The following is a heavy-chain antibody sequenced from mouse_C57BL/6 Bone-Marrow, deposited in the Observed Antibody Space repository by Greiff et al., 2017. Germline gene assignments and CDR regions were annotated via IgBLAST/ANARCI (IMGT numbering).Heavy chain of an antibody. J-gene: IGHJ4*01. D-gene: IGHD1-1*01. CDR1: GYTFTSYW. CDR2: IHPNSGST. V-gene: IGHV1-64*01. CDR3: ARSRIYYYGSPYAMDY. Sequence: QVQLQQPGAELVKPGASVKLSCKASGYTFTSYWMHWVKQRPGQGLEWIGMIHPNSGSTNYNEKFKSKATLTVDKSSSTAYMQLSSLTSEDSAVYYCARSRIYYYGSPYAMDYGGQGTSVTVSS.